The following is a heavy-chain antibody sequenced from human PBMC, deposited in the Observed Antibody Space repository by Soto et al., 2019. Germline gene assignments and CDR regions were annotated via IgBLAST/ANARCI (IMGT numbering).Heavy chain of an antibody. V-gene: IGHV2-5*02. Sequence: SGPTLVKPTQTLTLTCTFSGFSLSTSGVGVGWIRQPPGKALEWLALIYWDDDKRYSPSLKSRLTITKDTSKNQVVLTMTNMDPVDTATYYCAHTDMGRRLGELSTEDAFDIWGQGTMVTVSS. CDR2: IYWDDDK. D-gene: IGHD3-16*02. CDR3: AHTDMGRRLGELSTEDAFDI. CDR1: GFSLSTSGVG. J-gene: IGHJ3*02.